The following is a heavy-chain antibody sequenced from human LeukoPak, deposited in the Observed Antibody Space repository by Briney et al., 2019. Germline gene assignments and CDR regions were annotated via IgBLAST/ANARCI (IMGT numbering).Heavy chain of an antibody. V-gene: IGHV1-69*05. Sequence: SVKVSCKASGGTFSSYAISWVRQAPGQGLEWMGGIIPIFGTANYAQKFQGRVTITTDESTSTAYMELSSLRSEDTAVYYCARGQQQLETDYYYMDVWGKGPTVTVSS. CDR1: GGTFSSYA. D-gene: IGHD6-13*01. CDR2: IIPIFGTA. J-gene: IGHJ6*03. CDR3: ARGQQQLETDYYYMDV.